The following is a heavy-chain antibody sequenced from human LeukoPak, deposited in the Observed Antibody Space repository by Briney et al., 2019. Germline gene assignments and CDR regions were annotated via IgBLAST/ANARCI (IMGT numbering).Heavy chain of an antibody. CDR3: ARDRVDYYDILTGYSPPKYYYYYMDV. CDR2: INPNSGGT. Sequence: GASVKVSCKASGYTFTGYYMHWVRQAPGQGLEWMGWINPNSGGTNYAQKFQGRVTMTRDTSISTAYMELSRLRSDDTAVYYCARDRVDYYDILTGYSPPKYYYYYMDVWGKGTTVTVSS. CDR1: GYTFTGYY. J-gene: IGHJ6*03. D-gene: IGHD3-9*01. V-gene: IGHV1-2*02.